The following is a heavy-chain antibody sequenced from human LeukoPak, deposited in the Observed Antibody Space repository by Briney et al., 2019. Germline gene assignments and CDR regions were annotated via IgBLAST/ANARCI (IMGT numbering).Heavy chain of an antibody. CDR3: ARDADTAMVRNYYYYGMDV. CDR2: IYYSGST. V-gene: IGHV4-39*01. D-gene: IGHD5-18*01. J-gene: IGHJ6*02. Sequence: SETLSLTCTVSGGSISSSSYSWGWIRQPPGKGLEWIGSIYYSGSTYYNPSLKSRVTISVDTSKNQFSLKLSSVTAADTAVYYCARDADTAMVRNYYYYGMDVWGQGTTVTVSS. CDR1: GGSISSSSYS.